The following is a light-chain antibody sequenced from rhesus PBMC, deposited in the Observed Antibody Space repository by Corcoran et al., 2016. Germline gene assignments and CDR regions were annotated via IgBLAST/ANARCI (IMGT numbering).Light chain of an antibody. CDR2: GTS. J-gene: IGKJ4*01. CDR3: QQFNNWPLT. V-gene: IGKV3-42*02. CDR1: QSVSSN. Sequence: IVMTQSPATLSLSPGERATLSCRASQSVSSNLAWYQQKPGQAPSLLIYGTSNMSTGIPERFSGRGSRTDFTLTISSLEPEDFAVYDCQQFNNWPLTFGGGTKVEIK.